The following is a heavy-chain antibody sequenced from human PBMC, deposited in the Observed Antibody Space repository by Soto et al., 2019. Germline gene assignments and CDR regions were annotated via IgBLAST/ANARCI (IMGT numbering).Heavy chain of an antibody. V-gene: IGHV4-4*02. J-gene: IGHJ2*01. CDR3: VRDTPFPSVGDTKSWYFDL. CDR1: GGSITGSHW. D-gene: IGHD1-26*01. Sequence: QVQLQESGPGLVQPSGTLSLTCAVSGGSITGSHWWSWVRQPPGKGLEWIGEMYHSGTTNFNPSLQSRLTISVDTSKDQLSLNLYSVTAADTAVYYCVRDTPFPSVGDTKSWYFDLWGRGTLVIVSS. CDR2: MYHSGTT.